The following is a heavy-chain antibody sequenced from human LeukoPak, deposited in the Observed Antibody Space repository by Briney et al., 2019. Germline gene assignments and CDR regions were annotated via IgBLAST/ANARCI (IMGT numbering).Heavy chain of an antibody. D-gene: IGHD2-2*01. Sequence: PSETLSLTCTVSGGSISSYYWSWIRQPPGKGLEWIGYIYYSGSTNYNPSLKSRVTISVDTSKNQFSLQLSSVTAADTAVYYCARDRLYCSSTSCFHYFDYWGQGTLVTVSS. CDR2: IYYSGST. J-gene: IGHJ4*02. CDR1: GGSISSYY. CDR3: ARDRLYCSSTSCFHYFDY. V-gene: IGHV4-59*01.